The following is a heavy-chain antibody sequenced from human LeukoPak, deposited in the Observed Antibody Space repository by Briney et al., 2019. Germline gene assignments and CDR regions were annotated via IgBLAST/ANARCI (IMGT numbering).Heavy chain of an antibody. D-gene: IGHD5-18*01. J-gene: IGHJ5*02. Sequence: GESLKISCKGSGYSFTSYWIGWVRQTPGKGLEWMGVIYPGDSRTRYNPSFEGQVTISADKSITTAYLQWSSLKASDTASYYCACREFYSPWPGPWGQGILVTVSS. CDR2: IYPGDSRT. CDR3: ACREFYSPWPGP. CDR1: GYSFTSYW. V-gene: IGHV5-51*01.